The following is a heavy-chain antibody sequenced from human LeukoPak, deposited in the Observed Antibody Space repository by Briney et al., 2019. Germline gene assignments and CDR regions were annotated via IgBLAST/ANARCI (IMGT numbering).Heavy chain of an antibody. J-gene: IGHJ6*03. CDR2: IYYSGST. D-gene: IGHD2/OR15-2a*01. CDR3: ARVFLGLYYMDV. CDR1: GGSISSNDYY. V-gene: IGHV4-39*07. Sequence: PSETLSLTCTVSGGSISSNDYYWGWIRQPPWKGLEWIGSIYYSGSTYYNPSLESRVTISVDTSKNQFSLKLNSVTAEDTAVYYCARVFLGLYYMDVWGKGTTVTVSS.